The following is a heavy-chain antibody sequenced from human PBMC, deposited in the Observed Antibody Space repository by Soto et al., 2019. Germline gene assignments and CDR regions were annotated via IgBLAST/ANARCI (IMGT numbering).Heavy chain of an antibody. CDR2: IFDDGINK. D-gene: IGHD3-16*01. CDR1: GFTFTEHG. J-gene: IGHJ5*02. Sequence: QVQLVESGGGVVQPGKSLRLSCVASGFTFTEHGMHWVRQAPGKGLEWVAVIFDDGINKYYADSVKGRFTISRDTSKSTLYLQMNSLRAEDTAVYYCARDHNRVGGYNWFDAWGQGTPVTVSS. CDR3: ARDHNRVGGYNWFDA. V-gene: IGHV3-33*01.